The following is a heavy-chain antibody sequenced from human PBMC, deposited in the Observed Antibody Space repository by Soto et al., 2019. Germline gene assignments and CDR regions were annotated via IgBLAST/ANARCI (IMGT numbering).Heavy chain of an antibody. CDR3: ARASLSSIELCCRRYYNSGMDF. J-gene: IGHJ6*02. CDR1: GYTFTSYC. D-gene: IGHD5-18*01. CDR2: ISAYNGNT. Sequence: ASVKLSCKASGYTFTSYCISWVRQAPGQGLEGVGWISAYNGNTNYAQKLQGRVTMTTDTSTSTAYMELRSLRSDETAVYYCARASLSSIELCCRRYYNSGMDFWGQGTTVTVSS. V-gene: IGHV1-18*01.